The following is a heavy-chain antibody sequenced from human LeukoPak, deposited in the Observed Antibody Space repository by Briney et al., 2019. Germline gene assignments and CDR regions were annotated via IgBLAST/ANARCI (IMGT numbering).Heavy chain of an antibody. CDR3: ARLRPLAYYYDSSGCFDY. J-gene: IGHJ4*02. Sequence: GGSLRPSCAASGFTFSSYWMSWVRQAPGKGLEWVANIKQDGSEKYYVDSVKGRFTISRDNAKNSLYLQMNSLRAEDTAVYYCARLRPLAYYYDSSGCFDYWGQGTLVTVSS. CDR2: IKQDGSEK. D-gene: IGHD3-22*01. V-gene: IGHV3-7*01. CDR1: GFTFSSYW.